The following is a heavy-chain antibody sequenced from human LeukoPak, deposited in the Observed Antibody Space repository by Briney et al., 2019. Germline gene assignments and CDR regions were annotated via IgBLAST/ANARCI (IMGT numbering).Heavy chain of an antibody. Sequence: SVKVSCKASGGTFSSYAISWVRQAPGQGLEWMGRIIPIFGTANYAQKFQGRVTITTDESTSTAYMELSSPRSEDTAVYYCARAVHYDSSGYTLTPYFDYWGQGTLVTVSS. CDR3: ARAVHYDSSGYTLTPYFDY. D-gene: IGHD3-22*01. CDR1: GGTFSSYA. J-gene: IGHJ4*02. V-gene: IGHV1-69*05. CDR2: IIPIFGTA.